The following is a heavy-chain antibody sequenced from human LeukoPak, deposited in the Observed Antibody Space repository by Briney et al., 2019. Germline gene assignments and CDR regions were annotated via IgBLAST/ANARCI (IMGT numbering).Heavy chain of an antibody. J-gene: IGHJ5*02. CDR3: SRDNSVRDEAWWFNP. CDR2: FSPSGGST. V-gene: IGHV1-46*01. Sequence: ASVKLCCSAFGYTFTRNYMPRGREAPGQGPEWMGVFSPSGGSTTYAQKFQGRVTLTRDMSTSTDYLELSSLRSEDTAVYYCSRDNSVRDEAWWFNPWGQGTLVTVSS. D-gene: IGHD5-24*01. CDR1: GYTFTRNY.